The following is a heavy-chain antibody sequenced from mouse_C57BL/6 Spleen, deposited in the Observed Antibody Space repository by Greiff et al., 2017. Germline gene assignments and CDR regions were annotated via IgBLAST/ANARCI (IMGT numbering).Heavy chain of an antibody. CDR1: GFNIKDYY. J-gene: IGHJ2*01. D-gene: IGHD2-5*01. Sequence: VQLQQSGAELVKPGASVKLSCTASGFNIKDYYMHWVKQRTEQGMEWIGRIDPEDGETKYAPKFQGKATITADTSSNTAYLQLSSLTSEDTAVYYCARDPAYYSNYERVRYFDYWGQGTPLTVSS. V-gene: IGHV14-2*01. CDR3: ARDPAYYSNYERVRYFDY. CDR2: IDPEDGET.